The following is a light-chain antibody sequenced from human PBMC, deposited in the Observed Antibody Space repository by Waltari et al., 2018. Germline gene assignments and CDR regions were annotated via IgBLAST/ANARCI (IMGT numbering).Light chain of an antibody. CDR3: QQRANWQLT. Sequence: EIVLTQSPATLSLSPGERATLSCRASQSVSSYLGWYQQKPGQAPRLLIYDASNRATGIPARFSGSGSGTDFTLTISSLEFEDFAVYYCQQRANWQLTFGGGTKVEIK. J-gene: IGKJ4*01. CDR1: QSVSSY. V-gene: IGKV3-11*01. CDR2: DAS.